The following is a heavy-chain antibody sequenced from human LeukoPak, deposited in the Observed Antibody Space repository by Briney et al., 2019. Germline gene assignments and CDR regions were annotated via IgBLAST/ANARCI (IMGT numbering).Heavy chain of an antibody. J-gene: IGHJ3*02. V-gene: IGHV4-59*12. CDR3: ARGRLWFREFTPGVFDI. D-gene: IGHD3-10*01. CDR1: DDSISNYY. Sequence: SETLSLTCTVSDDSISNYYWSWVRQPPGKGLEWIGYMYHSGSTNYNPSLKSRVTISVDTSNNQFSLKLSSVTAADTAVYYCARGRLWFREFTPGVFDIWGQGTMVTVSS. CDR2: MYHSGST.